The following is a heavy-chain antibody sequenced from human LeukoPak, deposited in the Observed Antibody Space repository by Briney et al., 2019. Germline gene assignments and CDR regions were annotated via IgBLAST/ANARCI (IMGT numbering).Heavy chain of an antibody. D-gene: IGHD4-23*01. CDR1: GFIFSSYA. Sequence: GGSLRLSCAASGFIFSSYAMSWLRQAPGKGLEWVAVIWFDGSRKYYPDSVKGRFTISRDNSKNTVFLQMNSLRVEDTAVYYCVRDNSIIDAFDIWGQGAMVTVSS. V-gene: IGHV3-33*08. J-gene: IGHJ3*02. CDR3: VRDNSIIDAFDI. CDR2: IWFDGSRK.